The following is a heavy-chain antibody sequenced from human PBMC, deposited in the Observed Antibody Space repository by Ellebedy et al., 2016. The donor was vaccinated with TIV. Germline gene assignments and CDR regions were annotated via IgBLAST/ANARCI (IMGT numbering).Heavy chain of an antibody. CDR1: GFTFSSFG. CDR3: AKEFRGREVFQGIRRYFYYGLDV. D-gene: IGHD3-16*01. Sequence: GESLKISXATSGFTFSSFGMHWVRQAPGKGLEWVAVISYDGNNKYYAESVKGRFTISRDNSRDALFLQMNSLRPDDTAVYYCAKEFRGREVFQGIRRYFYYGLDVWGRGTTITVSS. J-gene: IGHJ6*02. CDR2: ISYDGNNK. V-gene: IGHV3-30*18.